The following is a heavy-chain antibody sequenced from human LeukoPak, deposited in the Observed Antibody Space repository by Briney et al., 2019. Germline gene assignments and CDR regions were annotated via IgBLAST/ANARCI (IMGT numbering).Heavy chain of an antibody. J-gene: IGHJ4*02. V-gene: IGHV3-66*01. Sequence: GESLRLSCAASGFRVSNDYMSWVRQAPGKGLEWISFIFAGGSAYYADSVKGRFTISRDRSKNTLFLQMNSLRAEDTAVYYCAKANSYDSYYFDYWGQGALVIVSS. CDR1: GFRVSNDY. CDR2: IFAGGSA. D-gene: IGHD3-16*01. CDR3: AKANSYDSYYFDY.